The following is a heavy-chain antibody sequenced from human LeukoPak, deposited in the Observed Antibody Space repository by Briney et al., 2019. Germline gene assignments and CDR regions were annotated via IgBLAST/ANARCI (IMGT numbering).Heavy chain of an antibody. CDR2: INPNSGGT. J-gene: IGHJ4*02. V-gene: IGHV1-2*04. CDR1: GGTFSSYA. D-gene: IGHD4-23*01. Sequence: ASVTVSCKASGGTFSSYAISWVRQAPGQGLEWMGWINPNSGGTKYAQKFQGWVSVTRDTSISTVYMELSRLTYDDTAVYYCARDLATVATPYFDYWGQGALVTVSS. CDR3: ARDLATVATPYFDY.